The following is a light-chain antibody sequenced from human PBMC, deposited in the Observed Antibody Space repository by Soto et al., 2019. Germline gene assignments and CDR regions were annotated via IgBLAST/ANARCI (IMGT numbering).Light chain of an antibody. J-gene: IGLJ1*01. V-gene: IGLV2-23*01. CDR2: EGS. CDR1: SSDVGSYNL. Sequence: QSALTQPASVSGSPGQSITISCTGTSSDVGSYNLVSWYQQHPGKAPKLMIYEGSKRPSGVSNRFSGSKSGNTASLTISGLQAEDEADYYCCSYAGSSTFVFGTGTQVT. CDR3: CSYAGSSTFV.